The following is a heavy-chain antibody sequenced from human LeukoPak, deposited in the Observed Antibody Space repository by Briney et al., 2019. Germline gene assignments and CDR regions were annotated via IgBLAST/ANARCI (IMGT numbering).Heavy chain of an antibody. CDR3: AREWQAAGTLDY. CDR1: RFAFSSYG. Sequence: PGGSLRLSCAASRFAFSSYGMHWVRQAPGKGLEWVAVIWSDGSNKYYADSLKGRFTISRDNSRNSLYLQMNSLRAEDTAVYYCAREWQAAGTLDYWGQGTLVTVSS. J-gene: IGHJ4*02. V-gene: IGHV3-33*01. D-gene: IGHD6-13*01. CDR2: IWSDGSNK.